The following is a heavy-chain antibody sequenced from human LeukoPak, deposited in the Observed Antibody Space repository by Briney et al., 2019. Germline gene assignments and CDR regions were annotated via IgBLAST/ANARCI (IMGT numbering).Heavy chain of an antibody. D-gene: IGHD6-19*01. CDR2: IYNSGST. J-gene: IGHJ4*02. V-gene: IGHV4-59*02. CDR3: AGGRGGSGWIDY. Sequence: PSETLSLTCTVSDGSVSAYYWSWIRQPPGKGLGWIGYIYNSGSTNYNPSFKSRVTISVDTSKNQFSLKLSSVTAADTAVYYCAGGRGGSGWIDYWGQGTLVTVSS. CDR1: DGSVSAYY.